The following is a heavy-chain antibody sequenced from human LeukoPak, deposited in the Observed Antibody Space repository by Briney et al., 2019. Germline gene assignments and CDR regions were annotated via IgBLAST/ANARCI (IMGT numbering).Heavy chain of an antibody. CDR3: ARDHGGSGSYAYYYGMDV. Sequence: PGGSLRLSCAASGFTFSSYSMNWVRQAPGKGLEWVSSISSSSSYIYYADSVKGRFTISRDNAKNSLYLQMNSLRAEDTAVYYCARDHGGSGSYAYYYGMDVWGQGTTVTVSS. J-gene: IGHJ6*02. CDR1: GFTFSSYS. CDR2: ISSSSSYI. V-gene: IGHV3-21*01. D-gene: IGHD3-10*01.